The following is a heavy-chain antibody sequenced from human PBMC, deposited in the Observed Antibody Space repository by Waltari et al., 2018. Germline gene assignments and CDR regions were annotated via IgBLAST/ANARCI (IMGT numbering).Heavy chain of an antibody. J-gene: IGHJ6*02. CDR2: MNPNSGNP. D-gene: IGHD6-13*01. Sequence: QVQLVQSGAEVKKPGASVKVSCKASGYTCTSYDINWVRQAPGQGLEWMGWMNPNSGNPGYAQKFQGRVTKTRNTSISTAYMELSSLRSEDTAVYYCARGRGSSSWYVGYYYYGMDVWGQGTTVTVSS. CDR3: ARGRGSSSWYVGYYYYGMDV. CDR1: GYTCTSYD. V-gene: IGHV1-8*01.